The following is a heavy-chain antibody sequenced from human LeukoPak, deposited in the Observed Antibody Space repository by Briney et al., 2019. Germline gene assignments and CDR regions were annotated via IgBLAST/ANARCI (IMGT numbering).Heavy chain of an antibody. CDR3: AKAVYDSSGSFDF. CDR1: GFSFSTYA. CDR2: ISGSGGSP. D-gene: IGHD3-22*01. J-gene: IGHJ4*02. V-gene: IGHV3-23*01. Sequence: GGSLRLSCAASGFSFSTYAMTWVRRAPGKGLEWVSGISGSGGSPYYADSVKGRFTIFRDTSKNTLYLQMNSLRAEDTAVYYCAKAVYDSSGSFDFWGQGTLVTISS.